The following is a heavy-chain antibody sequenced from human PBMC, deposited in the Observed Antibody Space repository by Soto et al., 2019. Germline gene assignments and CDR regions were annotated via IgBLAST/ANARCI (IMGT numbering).Heavy chain of an antibody. J-gene: IGHJ5*02. CDR2: IYYSGST. CDR3: ARHLKGSSWYVGRRWFDP. D-gene: IGHD6-13*01. Sequence: QLQLQESGPGLVKPSETLSLTCTVSGGSISSSSYYWGWIRQPPGKGLEWIGSIYYSGSTYYNPSLKSRVTISVDTSKNQFSRKLSSVTAADTAVYYCARHLKGSSWYVGRRWFDPWGQGTLVTVSS. V-gene: IGHV4-39*01. CDR1: GGSISSSSYY.